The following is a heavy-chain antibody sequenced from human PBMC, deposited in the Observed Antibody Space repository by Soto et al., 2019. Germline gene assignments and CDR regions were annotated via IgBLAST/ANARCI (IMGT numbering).Heavy chain of an antibody. V-gene: IGHV3-53*01. CDR3: ARGFQSSFGY. Sequence: PGGSLRLSCAASGFTVSNSYMSWGRQAPGQGLEWVSVIYSGGSTYYADSVKGRFTISRDSSKNTLYLQMNSLRAEDTAVYYCARGFQSSFGYWGQGTLVTVSS. CDR1: GFTVSNSY. D-gene: IGHD2-21*01. J-gene: IGHJ4*02. CDR2: IYSGGST.